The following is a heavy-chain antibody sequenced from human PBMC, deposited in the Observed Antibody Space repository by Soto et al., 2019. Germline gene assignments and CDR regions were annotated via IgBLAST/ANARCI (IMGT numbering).Heavy chain of an antibody. CDR3: ASVLDTGSSDWFDP. Sequence: EVQLVESGGGLVKPGGSLRLSCAASGFTFSSYSMNWVRQAPGKGLEWVSSISSSSSYIYYADSVKGRFTISRDNAKNSLYLQMNSLRAEDTAVYYCASVLDTGSSDWFDPWGQGTLVTVSS. CDR1: GFTFSSYS. CDR2: ISSSSSYI. V-gene: IGHV3-21*01. J-gene: IGHJ5*02. D-gene: IGHD5-18*01.